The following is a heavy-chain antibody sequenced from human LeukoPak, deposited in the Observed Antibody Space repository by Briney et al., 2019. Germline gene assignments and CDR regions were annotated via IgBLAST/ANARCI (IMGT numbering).Heavy chain of an antibody. CDR2: ISWNSGSI. CDR1: GFTFSSYW. V-gene: IGHV3-9*03. J-gene: IGHJ6*03. Sequence: PGGSLRLSCAASGFTFSSYWMSWVRQAPGKGLEWVSGISWNSGSIGYADSVKGRFTISRDNAKNSLYLQMNSLRAEDMALYYCAKEAVRGVSPYYYYYMDVWGKGTTVTVSS. D-gene: IGHD3-10*01. CDR3: AKEAVRGVSPYYYYYMDV.